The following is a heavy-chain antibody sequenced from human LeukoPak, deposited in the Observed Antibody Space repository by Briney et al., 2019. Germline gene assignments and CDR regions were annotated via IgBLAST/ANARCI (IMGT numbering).Heavy chain of an antibody. CDR1: GFTFSSYG. Sequence: PGRSLRLSCAASGFTFSSYGMHWVRQAPGKGLEWVAVISYDGSNKYYADSVKGRFTISRDNSKNTLYLQMNRLRAEDTAVYYCTKEVEMTLGGVIVAPLFDYGGQGTLVTVSS. D-gene: IGHD3-16*02. V-gene: IGHV3-30*18. CDR2: ISYDGSNK. J-gene: IGHJ4*02. CDR3: TKEVEMTLGGVIVAPLFDY.